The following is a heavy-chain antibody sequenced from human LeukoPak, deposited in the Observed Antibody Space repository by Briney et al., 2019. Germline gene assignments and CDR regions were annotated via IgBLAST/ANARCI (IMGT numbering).Heavy chain of an antibody. Sequence: GGSLRLSCAASGYTFTGYYMHWVRQAPGQGLEWMGWINPNSGGTNYAQKFQGRVTMTRDTSISTAYMELRSLRSDDTAVYYCAREVLWFGSTYFDYWGQGTLVTVSS. J-gene: IGHJ4*02. CDR2: INPNSGGT. D-gene: IGHD3-10*01. CDR1: GYTFTGYY. V-gene: IGHV1-2*02. CDR3: AREVLWFGSTYFDY.